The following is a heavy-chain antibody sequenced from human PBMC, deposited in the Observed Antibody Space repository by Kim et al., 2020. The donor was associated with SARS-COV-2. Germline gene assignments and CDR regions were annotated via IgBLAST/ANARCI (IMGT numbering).Heavy chain of an antibody. CDR1: GFTFNNYG. Sequence: GGSLRLSCAASGFTFNNYGLQWVRQAPGKGLEWVALISYEGSKTYYADSVKGRFTVSKDNAQETLYLHMSSLRPDDTAVYYCAKNRVVFYFGASHHLAQWGKGTLATASS. V-gene: IGHV3-30*18. D-gene: IGHD3-10*01. CDR3: AKNRVVFYFGASHHLAQ. J-gene: IGHJ4*02. CDR2: ISYEGSKT.